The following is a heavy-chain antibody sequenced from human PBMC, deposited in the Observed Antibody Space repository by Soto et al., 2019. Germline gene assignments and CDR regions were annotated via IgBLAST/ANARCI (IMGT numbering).Heavy chain of an antibody. V-gene: IGHV3-30-3*01. D-gene: IGHD3-10*01. Sequence: GGSLRLSCAASGFTFSSYAMHWVRQAPGKGLEWVAVISYDGSNKYYADSVKGRFTISRDNSKNTLYLQMNSLRAEDTAVYYCARDVKVRGLTHYYYGMDVWGQGTTVTVSS. J-gene: IGHJ6*02. CDR2: ISYDGSNK. CDR3: ARDVKVRGLTHYYYGMDV. CDR1: GFTFSSYA.